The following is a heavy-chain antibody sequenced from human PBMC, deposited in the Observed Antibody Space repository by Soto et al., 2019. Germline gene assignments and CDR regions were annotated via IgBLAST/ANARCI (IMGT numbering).Heavy chain of an antibody. CDR1: GGSISSGGYS. D-gene: IGHD3-22*01. CDR3: ARDERDYDSSGYYYWFDP. J-gene: IGHJ5*02. V-gene: IGHV4-30-2*01. Sequence: SETLSLTCAVSGGSISSGGYSWSWIRQPPGKGLEWIGYIYHSGSTYYNPSLKSRVTISVDRSKNQFSLKLSSVTAADTAVYYCARDERDYDSSGYYYWFDPWGQGTLVTVSS. CDR2: IYHSGST.